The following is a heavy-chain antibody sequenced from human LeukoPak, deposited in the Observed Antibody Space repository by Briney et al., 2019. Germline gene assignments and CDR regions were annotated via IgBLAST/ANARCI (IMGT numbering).Heavy chain of an antibody. V-gene: IGHV3-74*01. Sequence: GGSLRLSCAASGFTFSSYWMHWVRQAPGKGLVWVSRINSDASSTSYADSVKGRFTISRDNAKNTLYLQMNSLRAEDTAVYYCARVQGHPPNGLDVWGQGTMITVSS. CDR3: ARVQGHPPNGLDV. D-gene: IGHD2-8*01. J-gene: IGHJ3*01. CDR1: GFTFSSYW. CDR2: INSDASST.